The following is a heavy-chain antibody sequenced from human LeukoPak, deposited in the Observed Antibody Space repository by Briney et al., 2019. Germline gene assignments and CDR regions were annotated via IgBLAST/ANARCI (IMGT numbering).Heavy chain of an antibody. J-gene: IGHJ5*02. D-gene: IGHD3-10*01. CDR1: GYIFTVYY. Sequence: ASVKVSYMASGYIFTVYYIHWGRQAPGEGGEGVGWINPHSGGTNYAQKIQGRVTMTRDTSISTAYMELSRLRSDHTAVYYCASLLRVRGVKSDNWFDAWGQGTLVTVSP. V-gene: IGHV1-2*02. CDR2: INPHSGGT. CDR3: ASLLRVRGVKSDNWFDA.